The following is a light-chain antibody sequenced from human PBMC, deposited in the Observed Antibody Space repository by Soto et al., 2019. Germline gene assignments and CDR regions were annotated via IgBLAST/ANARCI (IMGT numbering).Light chain of an antibody. CDR3: QEYNYWPRGT. CDR1: QSVNSN. Sequence: EIMMTQSPATLSVSPGDGATLSCRASQSVNSNLAWYQLKPGQAPRLLIYGASTRAAGTPARFSASGFGAEFTLTISSLQSEDIAVYYCQEYNYWPRGTFGQGTRVEIK. V-gene: IGKV3-15*01. CDR2: GAS. J-gene: IGKJ1*01.